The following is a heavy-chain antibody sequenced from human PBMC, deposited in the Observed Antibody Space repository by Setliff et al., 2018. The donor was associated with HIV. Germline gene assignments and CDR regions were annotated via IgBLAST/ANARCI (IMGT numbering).Heavy chain of an antibody. D-gene: IGHD2-21*02. V-gene: IGHV1-24*01. J-gene: IGHJ6*02. CDR3: ASIDCGGDCYSYYYYGMDA. Sequence: ASVKVSCKVSGYTLTELSMHWVRQAPGKGLEWMGGFDPEDGETIYAQKFQGRVTITRDTSASTAYMELSSLRSEDTAVYYCASIDCGGDCYSYYYYGMDAWGQGTTVTVSS. CDR2: FDPEDGET. CDR1: GYTLTELS.